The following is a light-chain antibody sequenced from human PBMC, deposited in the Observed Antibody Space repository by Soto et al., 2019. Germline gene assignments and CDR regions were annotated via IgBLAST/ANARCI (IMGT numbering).Light chain of an antibody. V-gene: IGKV3-15*01. CDR3: HQYNNWPPTWT. CDR2: GAS. CDR1: QSVSSN. J-gene: IGKJ1*01. Sequence: EIVMTQSPATLSVSPGERATLSCSASQSVSSNLAWYQQKPGQAPRLLIYGASTRATGIPARFSGSGSGTEFTLTISSLQSEDSAVYSCHQYNNWPPTWTFGQGTKVEVK.